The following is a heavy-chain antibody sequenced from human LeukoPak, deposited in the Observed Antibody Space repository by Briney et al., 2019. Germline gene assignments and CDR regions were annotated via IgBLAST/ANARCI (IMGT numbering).Heavy chain of an antibody. Sequence: GGSLRLSCAASGFTFSSYGMHWVRQAPGKGLGWVAVIWLGGSNTYYADSVKGRFTISRDNSKTTLYLQMNSLRAEDTAVYYCARGAQSGGYSGPFDIWGQGTMVTVSS. J-gene: IGHJ3*02. CDR3: ARGAQSGGYSGPFDI. D-gene: IGHD1-26*01. CDR1: GFTFSSYG. CDR2: IWLGGSNT. V-gene: IGHV3-33*01.